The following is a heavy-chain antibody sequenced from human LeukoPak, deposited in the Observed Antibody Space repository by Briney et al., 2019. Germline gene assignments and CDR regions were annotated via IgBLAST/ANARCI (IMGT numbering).Heavy chain of an antibody. CDR1: GFTLSNYW. J-gene: IGHJ4*02. V-gene: IGHV3-7*01. CDR2: IKQDGSNK. D-gene: IGHD1-26*01. CDR3: AKDTAGELPFYYFDY. Sequence: PGGSLRLPCAASGFTLSNYWMSWVRQAPGKGLEWVANIKQDGSNKYYADSVKGRFTISRDNSKNTLYLQMNSLRAEDMAVYYCAKDTAGELPFYYFDYWGQGTLVTVSS.